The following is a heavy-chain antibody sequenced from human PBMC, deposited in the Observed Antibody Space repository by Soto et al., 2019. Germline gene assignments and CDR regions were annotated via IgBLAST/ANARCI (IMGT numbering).Heavy chain of an antibody. Sequence: QVQLQQWGAGLLKPSETLSLTCAVYGGSFRGYYWSWIRQPPGKGLEWVGEITHSGSTNYNPSLKRRVTISVDTSKNQFFLKLSSVTAADTAVYYCARTGSRYKYYYYGMDVWGHGTTVTVSS. V-gene: IGHV4-34*01. CDR2: ITHSGST. D-gene: IGHD1-1*01. CDR1: GGSFRGYY. J-gene: IGHJ6*02. CDR3: ARTGSRYKYYYYGMDV.